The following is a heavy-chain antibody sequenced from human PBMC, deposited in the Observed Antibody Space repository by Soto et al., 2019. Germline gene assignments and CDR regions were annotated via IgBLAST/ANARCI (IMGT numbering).Heavy chain of an antibody. D-gene: IGHD3-16*01. V-gene: IGHV1-69*01. J-gene: IGHJ2*01. CDR3: ARPFQSWPGGWYFEL. Sequence: QVQLVQSGAEVKKPGSSVKVSCKASGGTFSSYSINWVRQAPGQGLEWMGGIIPIFGTANYAQKFQGRVTLTADESTSTAHMVRSSLRNEDAAVYYCARPFQSWPGGWYFELWGRGTLVTVSS. CDR2: IIPIFGTA. CDR1: GGTFSSYS.